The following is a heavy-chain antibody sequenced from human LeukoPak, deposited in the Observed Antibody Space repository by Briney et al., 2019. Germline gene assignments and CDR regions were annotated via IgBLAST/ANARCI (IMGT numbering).Heavy chain of an antibody. J-gene: IGHJ4*02. D-gene: IGHD2-15*01. CDR1: GFTFSAYA. Sequence: PGGSLRLSCAASGFTFSAYAMSWVRRAPGEGLEWVSAIVGSGDNTYYADSVRGRFTISRDNSKNTLYLQMNSLRAEDTAVYYCAKDIFCSGGSCYERPFDYWGQGTLVTVSS. V-gene: IGHV3-23*01. CDR3: AKDIFCSGGSCYERPFDY. CDR2: IVGSGDNT.